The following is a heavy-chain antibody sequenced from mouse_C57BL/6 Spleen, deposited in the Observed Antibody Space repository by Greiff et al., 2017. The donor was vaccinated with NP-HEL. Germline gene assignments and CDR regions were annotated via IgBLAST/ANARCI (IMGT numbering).Heavy chain of an antibody. V-gene: IGHV1-15*01. Sequence: QVQLQQPGAELVKPGASVKLSCKASGYTFTSYWMHWVKQRPVHGLEWIGAIDPETGGTAYNQKFKGKAILTADKSSSTAYMELRSLTSEDSAVYYCTRYYDYSAYWGQGTLVTVSA. CDR2: IDPETGGT. D-gene: IGHD2-4*01. CDR1: GYTFTSYW. CDR3: TRYYDYSAY. J-gene: IGHJ3*01.